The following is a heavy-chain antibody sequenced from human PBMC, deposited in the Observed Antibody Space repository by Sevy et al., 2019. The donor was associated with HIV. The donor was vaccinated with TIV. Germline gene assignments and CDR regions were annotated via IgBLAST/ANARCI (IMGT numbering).Heavy chain of an antibody. CDR3: AREAGYSTGWSPGNY. Sequence: GESLKISCAASGFTFSSHAMHWVRQAPGKGLEWVALISYDGVIKYYAESVKGRFTISRDNSKNTLYLQMNSLRADDTAVYYWAREAGYSTGWSPGNYWGQGTLVTVSS. J-gene: IGHJ4*02. V-gene: IGHV3-30*14. CDR1: GFTFSSHA. CDR2: ISYDGVIK. D-gene: IGHD6-19*01.